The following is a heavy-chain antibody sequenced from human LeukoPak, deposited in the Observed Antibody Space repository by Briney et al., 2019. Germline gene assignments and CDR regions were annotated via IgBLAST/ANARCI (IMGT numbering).Heavy chain of an antibody. J-gene: IGHJ3*02. V-gene: IGHV1-69*13. CDR2: IIPIFGTA. CDR3: ARVNVRSLLAAFDI. Sequence: ASVKVSCKASGGTFSSYAISWVRQAPGQGLEWMGGIIPIFGTANYAQKFQGRVTITADESTSTAYMELSSLRSEDTAVYYCARVNVRSLLAAFDIWGQGTMVTVSS. CDR1: GGTFSSYA. D-gene: IGHD2-15*01.